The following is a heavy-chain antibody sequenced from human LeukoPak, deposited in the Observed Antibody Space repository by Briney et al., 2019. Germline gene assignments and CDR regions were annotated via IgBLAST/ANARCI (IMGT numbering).Heavy chain of an antibody. CDR3: ARDRREWELPYDY. D-gene: IGHD1-26*01. J-gene: IGHJ4*02. V-gene: IGHV3-30-3*01. CDR2: ISYDGSNK. Sequence: GGSLRLSCAASGFTFSSYAMHWVRQAPGKGLEWVAVISYDGSNKYYADSVKGRFTISRDNSKNTLYLQMNSLRAEDTAVYYCARDRREWELPYDYWGQGTLVIVSS. CDR1: GFTFSSYA.